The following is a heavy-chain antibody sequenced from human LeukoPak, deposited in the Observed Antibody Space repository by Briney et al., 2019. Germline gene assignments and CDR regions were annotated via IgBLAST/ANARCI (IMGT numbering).Heavy chain of an antibody. CDR1: GFTFDDYG. J-gene: IGHJ4*02. Sequence: GGSLRLSCAASGFTFDDYGMIWVRQAPGKGLEWVSGINWNGGSTQYADSVKGRFTISRDNSNNTLYLQMNSPRVEDTAAYYCARVGWYDSSGYYHATFDYWGQGTLVTVSS. V-gene: IGHV3-20*04. D-gene: IGHD3-22*01. CDR2: INWNGGST. CDR3: ARVGWYDSSGYYHATFDY.